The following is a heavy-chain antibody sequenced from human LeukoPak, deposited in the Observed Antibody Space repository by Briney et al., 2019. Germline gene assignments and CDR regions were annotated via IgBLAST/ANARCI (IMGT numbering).Heavy chain of an antibody. J-gene: IGHJ5*02. CDR3: AREGGIAADNWFDP. CDR1: GGTFSSYA. V-gene: IGHV1-69*04. CDR2: IIPIFGIA. Sequence: SVKVSCKASGGTFSSYAISWVRQAPGQGLEWMGRIIPIFGIANYAQKFQGRVTITADKSTSTAYMGLSSLRSEDTAVYYCAREGGIAADNWFDPWGQGTLVTVSS. D-gene: IGHD6-13*01.